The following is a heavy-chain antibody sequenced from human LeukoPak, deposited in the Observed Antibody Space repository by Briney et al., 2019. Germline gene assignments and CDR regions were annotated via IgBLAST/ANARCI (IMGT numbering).Heavy chain of an antibody. J-gene: IGHJ4*02. CDR2: VNPNSGGT. D-gene: IGHD6-19*01. Sequence: ASVKVSCKASGYTFTGYYIQWVRQAPGQGLEWMGWVNPNSGGTKYAQKFQGRVTMTRDTSISTAYVELSRLRSDDTAIYYCARVAVAGTFEYYFDYSGQGSLVIVSS. CDR1: GYTFTGYY. CDR3: ARVAVAGTFEYYFDY. V-gene: IGHV1-2*02.